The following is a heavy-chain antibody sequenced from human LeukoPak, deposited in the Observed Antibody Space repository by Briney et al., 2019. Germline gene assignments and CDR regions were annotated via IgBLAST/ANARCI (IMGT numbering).Heavy chain of an antibody. CDR2: ISPDGSRT. Sequence: GGSLRLSCAASGFTFSRYWMHWVRQAPGRGLVWVSRISPDGSRTTYADSVKGRFTISRDNAKNTVYLQMNSLRAEDTAVYYCARVALGSYNWFDPWGQGTLVTVSS. J-gene: IGHJ5*02. D-gene: IGHD3-10*01. V-gene: IGHV3-74*01. CDR3: ARVALGSYNWFDP. CDR1: GFTFSRYW.